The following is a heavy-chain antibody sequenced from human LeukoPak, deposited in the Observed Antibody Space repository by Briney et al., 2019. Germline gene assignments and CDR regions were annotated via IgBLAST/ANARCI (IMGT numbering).Heavy chain of an antibody. Sequence: GGSLRLSCAASGFTFITYAMSWVRQAPGKGLEWVSAISGSGGSTYYADSVKGRFTISRDNSKNTLYLQMNSLRAEDTAVYYCAKSRSGRNMNFDYWGQGTLVTVSS. V-gene: IGHV3-23*01. CDR2: ISGSGGST. D-gene: IGHD1-26*01. CDR3: AKSRSGRNMNFDY. J-gene: IGHJ4*02. CDR1: GFTFITYA.